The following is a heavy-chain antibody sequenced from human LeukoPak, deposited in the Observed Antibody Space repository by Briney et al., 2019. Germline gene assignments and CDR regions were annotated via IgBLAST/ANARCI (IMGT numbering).Heavy chain of an antibody. Sequence: SETLSLTCTVSGGSISSYYWSWIRQPPGKGLEWIGYIYYSGSTNYNPSLKSRVTISVDTSKNQFSLKLSSVTAADTAVYYCARGEQSGAFDIWGQGTMVTVSS. CDR3: ARGEQSGAFDI. J-gene: IGHJ3*02. V-gene: IGHV4-59*01. CDR2: IYYSGST. CDR1: GGSISSYY. D-gene: IGHD1/OR15-1a*01.